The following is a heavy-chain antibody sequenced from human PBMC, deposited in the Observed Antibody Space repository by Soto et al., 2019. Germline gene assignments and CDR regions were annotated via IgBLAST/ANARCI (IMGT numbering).Heavy chain of an antibody. D-gene: IGHD4-4*01. J-gene: IGHJ6*02. CDR1: GGTFSSYA. Sequence: VASVKVSCKASGGTFSSYAISWVRQAPGQGLEWMGGIIPIFGTANYAQKFQGRVTITADKSTSTAYMELSSLRSEDTAVYYCALRGMTTVTAYYYYYGMDVWGQGTTVTVSS. CDR3: ALRGMTTVTAYYYYYGMDV. V-gene: IGHV1-69*06. CDR2: IIPIFGTA.